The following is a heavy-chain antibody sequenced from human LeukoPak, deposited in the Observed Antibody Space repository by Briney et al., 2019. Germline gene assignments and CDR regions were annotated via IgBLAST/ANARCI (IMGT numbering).Heavy chain of an antibody. CDR2: MNPNSGNT. CDR3: ATIFWSGYLYAFDI. V-gene: IGHV1-8*01. J-gene: IGHJ3*02. CDR1: GYTFTSYD. D-gene: IGHD3-3*01. Sequence: ASAKVSCKASGYTFTSYDINWVRQATGQGLEWMGWMNPNSGNTGYAQKFQGRVTMTRNTSISTAYMELSSLRSEDTAVYYCATIFWSGYLYAFDIWGQGTMVTVSS.